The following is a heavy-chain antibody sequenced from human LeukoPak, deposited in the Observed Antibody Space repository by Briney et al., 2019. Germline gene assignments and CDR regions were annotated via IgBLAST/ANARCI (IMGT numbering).Heavy chain of an antibody. V-gene: IGHV1-18*01. CDR1: GYTFTSYG. Sequence: GASVKVSCKASGYTFTSYGISWVRQAPGQVLEWMGWISAYNGNTNYAQKLQGRVTMTTDTSTSTAYMELRSLRSDDTAVYYCARESPYYYGSGSTYWGQGTLVTVSS. CDR3: ARESPYYYGSGSTY. CDR2: ISAYNGNT. D-gene: IGHD3-10*01. J-gene: IGHJ4*02.